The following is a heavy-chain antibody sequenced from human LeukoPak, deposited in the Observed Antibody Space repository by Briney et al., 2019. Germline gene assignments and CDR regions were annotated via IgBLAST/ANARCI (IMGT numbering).Heavy chain of an antibody. CDR1: GFTFSDYY. Sequence: GESLKISCAASGFTFSDYYMSWIRQAPGKGLEWVSYVSSGRTYTNYADSVKGRFTTSRDNAKNSLYLQMNGLRAEDTAVYYCASIRGGYYFDYWGQGTLVTVSS. D-gene: IGHD3-16*01. CDR3: ASIRGGYYFDY. V-gene: IGHV3-11*03. J-gene: IGHJ4*02. CDR2: VSSGRTYT.